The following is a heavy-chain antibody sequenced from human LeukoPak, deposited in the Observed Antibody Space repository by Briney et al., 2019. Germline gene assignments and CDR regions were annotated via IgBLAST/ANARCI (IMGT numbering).Heavy chain of an antibody. CDR3: AKEIAAAANWFDP. V-gene: IGHV3-33*06. Sequence: GRSLRLSCAASGFTFSSYGMHWVRQAPGKGLEWVAVIWYDESNKYYADSVKGRFTSSRDNSKNTLYLQMNSLRAKDTAVYYCAKEIAAAANWFDPWGPGTLVTVSS. J-gene: IGHJ5*02. CDR1: GFTFSSYG. CDR2: IWYDESNK. D-gene: IGHD6-13*01.